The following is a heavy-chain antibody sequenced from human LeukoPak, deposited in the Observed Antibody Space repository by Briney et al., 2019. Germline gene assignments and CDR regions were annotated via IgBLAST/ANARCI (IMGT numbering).Heavy chain of an antibody. CDR3: ARDDMSSSWYCWFDY. Sequence: GGSLRLSCVASGFTFSSYSINWVRQAPGKGLEWVSYISSSSTTIYYADSVKGRFTISRDNSKNTLYLQMNSLRAEDTAVYYCARDDMSSSWYCWFDYWGQGTLVTVSS. D-gene: IGHD6-13*01. J-gene: IGHJ4*02. CDR1: GFTFSSYS. CDR2: ISSSSTTI. V-gene: IGHV3-48*01.